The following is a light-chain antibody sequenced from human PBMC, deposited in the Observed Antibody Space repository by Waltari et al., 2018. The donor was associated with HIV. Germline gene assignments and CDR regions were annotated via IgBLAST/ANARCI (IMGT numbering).Light chain of an antibody. Sequence: DILMTQSPSTLSASVGDRVIITCRASQSIGSWLAWYQQKPRKAPKLLVFKASSLQSGVPSRFNGAGSGTEFTLTINNLQPDDFATYYCQQYNTYPWTFGQGTKVEIK. CDR3: QQYNTYPWT. V-gene: IGKV1-5*03. CDR2: KAS. CDR1: QSIGSW. J-gene: IGKJ1*01.